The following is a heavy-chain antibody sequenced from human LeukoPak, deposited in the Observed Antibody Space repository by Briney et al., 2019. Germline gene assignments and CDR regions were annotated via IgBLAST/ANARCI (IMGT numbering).Heavy chain of an antibody. Sequence: ASVKVSCKASGYTFTSYYMHWVRQAPGQGLEWMGIINPSGGSTSYAQKFQGRVTMTRDTSTSTVYTELSSLRSEDTAVYYCARRSTGYDLDYWGQGTLVTVSS. CDR1: GYTFTSYY. CDR2: INPSGGST. V-gene: IGHV1-46*01. CDR3: ARRSTGYDLDY. D-gene: IGHD5-12*01. J-gene: IGHJ4*02.